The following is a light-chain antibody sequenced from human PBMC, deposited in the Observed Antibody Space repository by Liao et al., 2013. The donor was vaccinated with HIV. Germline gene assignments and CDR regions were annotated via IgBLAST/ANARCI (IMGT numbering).Light chain of an antibody. Sequence: SYELTQPPSVSVSPGQTASVSCSGDKLGNYNICWYQQKPGQSPVLVIYQDNKRPSGIPERFSGSSSGNTATLTISGTQTMDEADYYCQTWDSGWVFGGGTKLTVL. CDR3: QTWDSGWV. CDR1: KLGNYN. J-gene: IGLJ3*02. V-gene: IGLV3-1*01. CDR2: QDN.